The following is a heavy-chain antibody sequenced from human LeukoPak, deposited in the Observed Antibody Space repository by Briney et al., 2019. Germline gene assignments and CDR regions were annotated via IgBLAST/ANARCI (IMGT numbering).Heavy chain of an antibody. CDR1: GGTLRNYA. D-gene: IGHD3-10*01. V-gene: IGHV1-69*06. J-gene: IGHJ3*02. CDR3: ARGELLWFGELYRIDAFDI. Sequence: RASVKVSCKASGGTLRNYAINWVRQAPGQRLEWMGGIIPMFGTANYAQKFQGRVTITADKSTGTVYMELRSLTSEDTAVYYCARGELLWFGELYRIDAFDIWGQGTMVIVSS. CDR2: IIPMFGTA.